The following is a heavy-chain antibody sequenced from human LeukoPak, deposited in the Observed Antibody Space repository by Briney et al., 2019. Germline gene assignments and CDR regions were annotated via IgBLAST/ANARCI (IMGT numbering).Heavy chain of an antibody. CDR1: GGSISSYY. CDR3: ARGSAPDIAVGGLLFRYNWFDP. D-gene: IGHD6-19*01. J-gene: IGHJ5*02. Sequence: SETLSLTCTVSGGSISSYYWSWIRQPPGKGLEWIGYIYYSGSTNYNPSLKSRVTISVDTSKNQFSLNLSSVTAADTAVYYCARGSAPDIAVGGLLFRYNWFDPWGQGTLVTVSS. V-gene: IGHV4-59*01. CDR2: IYYSGST.